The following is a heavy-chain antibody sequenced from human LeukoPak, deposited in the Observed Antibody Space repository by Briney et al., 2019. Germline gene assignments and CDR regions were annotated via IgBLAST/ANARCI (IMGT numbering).Heavy chain of an antibody. CDR3: ARDSRYCSGGSCYSSWFDP. J-gene: IGHJ5*02. CDR2: IDPNSGGT. Sequence: ASVKVSCKASGYTFTGYYMHWVRQAPGQGLEWMGWIDPNSGGTNYVQKFQGRVTMTRDTSISTAYMELSRLRSDDTAVYYCARDSRYCSGGSCYSSWFDPWGQGTLVTVSS. V-gene: IGHV1-2*02. D-gene: IGHD2-15*01. CDR1: GYTFTGYY.